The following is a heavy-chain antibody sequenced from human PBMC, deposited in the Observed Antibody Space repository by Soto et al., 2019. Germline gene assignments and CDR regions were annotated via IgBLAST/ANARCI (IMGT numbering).Heavy chain of an antibody. D-gene: IGHD2-2*01. Sequence: PGGSLRLSCAASEFTFSNYAMSWVRQAPGKGLEWVSSISDNGGTTYYADSVKGRFTISRDNSKNTLYLQMNSLRADDMAVYYCARAVSQRYDYWGQGTVVTVSS. CDR3: ARAVSQRYDY. CDR2: ISDNGGTT. J-gene: IGHJ4*02. V-gene: IGHV3-23*01. CDR1: EFTFSNYA.